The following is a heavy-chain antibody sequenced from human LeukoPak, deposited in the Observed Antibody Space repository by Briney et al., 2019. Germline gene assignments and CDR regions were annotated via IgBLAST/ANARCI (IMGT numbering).Heavy chain of an antibody. CDR2: IYYSGST. J-gene: IGHJ4*02. CDR3: ARHEEGYSYGYPRAPLDY. CDR1: GGSISSSSYY. D-gene: IGHD5-18*01. Sequence: SETLSLTCTVSGGSISSSSYYWGWIRQPPGKGLEWIGSIYYSGSTYYNPSLKSRVTISVDTSKNQFSLKLSSVTAADTAVYYCARHEEGYSYGYPRAPLDYWGQGTLVTVSS. V-gene: IGHV4-39*01.